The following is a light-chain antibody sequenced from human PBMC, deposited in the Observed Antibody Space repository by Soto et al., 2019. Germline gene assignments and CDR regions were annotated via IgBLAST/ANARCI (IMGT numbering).Light chain of an antibody. CDR2: DVS. CDR1: SSDVGGYNS. V-gene: IGLV2-11*01. Sequence: QSVLTQPRSVSGSPGQSVAISCTGSSSDVGGYNSVPWYQQHPGKAPKLMIYDVSKRPSGVPDRFFGSKSGNTASLTISGLQAEDEADYYCCSYAGSYFYVFGTGTKVTVL. J-gene: IGLJ1*01. CDR3: CSYAGSYFYV.